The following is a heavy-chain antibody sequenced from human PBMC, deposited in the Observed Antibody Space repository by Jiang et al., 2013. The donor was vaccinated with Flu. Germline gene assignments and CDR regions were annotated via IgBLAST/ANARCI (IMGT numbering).Heavy chain of an antibody. V-gene: IGHV3-21*01. Sequence: VQLVESGGGLVKPGGSLRLSCAASGFTFRTYTMNWVRQAPGKGLEWVSSISSSGTYIYYADSVKGRFTISRDNAKNTLYLQMYSLRAEDTALYYCARDDPYSTSSDGFDIWGQGTVVTVSS. CDR3: ARDDPYSTSSDGFDI. CDR2: ISSSGTYI. J-gene: IGHJ3*02. D-gene: IGHD6-6*01. CDR1: GFTFRTYT.